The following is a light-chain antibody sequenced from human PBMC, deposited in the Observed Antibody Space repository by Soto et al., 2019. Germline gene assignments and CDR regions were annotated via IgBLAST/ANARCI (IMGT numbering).Light chain of an antibody. J-gene: IGKJ4*01. CDR1: QSVSSSF. Sequence: EIVLTQSPGTLSLSPGERATLSCRASQSVSSSFLARYQQKPGQAPRLLIYGASSRATGIPDRFGGSGSGTDFTLPISRLEPEDFAEYYCEQYDYSPLTFGGGTKVEIK. V-gene: IGKV3-20*01. CDR2: GAS. CDR3: EQYDYSPLT.